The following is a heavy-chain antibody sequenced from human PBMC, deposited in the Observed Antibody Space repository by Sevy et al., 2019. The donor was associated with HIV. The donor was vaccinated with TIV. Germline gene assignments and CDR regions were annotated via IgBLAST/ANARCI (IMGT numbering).Heavy chain of an antibody. CDR2: IYHTGPT. Sequence: SETLSLTCAVSGGSISSGLYSWNWIRQPPGKGLEWIGYIYHTGPTYYTPSLKSRVTISVDTSKNQFSLRLNSVTAAGTAVYYCARDSGDYPYYFDHWGQGTLVTVSS. J-gene: IGHJ4*02. CDR1: GGSISSGLYS. CDR3: ARDSGDYPYYFDH. V-gene: IGHV4-30-2*01. D-gene: IGHD4-17*01.